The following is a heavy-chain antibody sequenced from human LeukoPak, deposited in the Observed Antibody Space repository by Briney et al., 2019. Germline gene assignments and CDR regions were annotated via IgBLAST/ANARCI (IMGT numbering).Heavy chain of an antibody. CDR3: ARVADSGNYFHYFQH. CDR1: GYTFTSYF. J-gene: IGHJ1*01. CDR2: INPGSGST. V-gene: IGHV1-46*01. D-gene: IGHD1-26*01. Sequence: ASVKVSFTASGYTFTSYFMHWVRHAPGQGLEWLGVINPGSGSTTYAQKFQVRVTMNTNTSTSTVYMELSSLRSEDTAVYYCARVADSGNYFHYFQHRGQGNLVTVSS.